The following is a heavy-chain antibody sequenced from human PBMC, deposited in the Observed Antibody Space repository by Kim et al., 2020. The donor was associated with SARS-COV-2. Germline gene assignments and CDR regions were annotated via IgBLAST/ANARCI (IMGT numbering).Heavy chain of an antibody. CDR2: IYYSGST. Sequence: SETLSLTCTVSGGSISSYYWSWIRQPPGKGLEWIGYIYYSGSTNYNPSLKSRVTISVDTSKNQFSLKLSSVTAADTAVYYCARFAYSSSWYDYYYYYYM. D-gene: IGHD6-13*01. CDR3: ARFAYSSSWYDYYYYYYM. J-gene: IGHJ6*03. V-gene: IGHV4-59*01. CDR1: GGSISSYY.